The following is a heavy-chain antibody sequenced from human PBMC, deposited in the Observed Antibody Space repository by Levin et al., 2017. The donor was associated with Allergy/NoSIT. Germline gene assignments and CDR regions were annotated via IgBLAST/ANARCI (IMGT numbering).Heavy chain of an antibody. CDR3: ARSASQLLIRIPKY. J-gene: IGHJ4*02. V-gene: IGHV3-33*01. CDR1: GFTFSSYA. Sequence: GGSLRLSCAASGFTFSSYAMHWVRQAPGKGLEWVAVIWYDGSNKDYADSVKGRFTISRDNSKKTLYLQMNSLRAEDTAVYYCARSASQLLIRIPKYWGQGTLVTVSS. CDR2: IWYDGSNK. D-gene: IGHD2-2*01.